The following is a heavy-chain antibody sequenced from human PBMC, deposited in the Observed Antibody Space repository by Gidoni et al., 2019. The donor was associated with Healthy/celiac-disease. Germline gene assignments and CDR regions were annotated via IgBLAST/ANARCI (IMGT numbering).Heavy chain of an antibody. V-gene: IGHV3-53*01. D-gene: IGHD2-2*01. CDR2: IYSGGST. J-gene: IGHJ6*04. CDR3: AREGTSALATVSYYGMDV. Sequence: EVQLVESGGGLIQPGGSLRLSCAASGFTLSSNYMSWVRQAPGKGLGWVSVIYSGGSTYYADSVKGRFTISRDNSKNTLYLQMNSLRAEDRAVYYGAREGTSALATVSYYGMDVWGKGTTVTVSS. CDR1: GFTLSSNY.